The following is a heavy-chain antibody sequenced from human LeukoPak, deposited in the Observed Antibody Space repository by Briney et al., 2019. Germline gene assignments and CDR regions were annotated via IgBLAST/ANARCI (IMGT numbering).Heavy chain of an antibody. Sequence: GRSLRLSCAASGFTFNDYAMHWVRQAPGKGLEWVSGISWNRGSIGYADSVKGRFTISRDNAKNSLYLQMNSLRAEDTALYYCAKVSPLDDAFDIWGQGTMVTVSS. CDR2: ISWNRGSI. CDR3: AKVSPLDDAFDI. V-gene: IGHV3-9*01. J-gene: IGHJ3*02. CDR1: GFTFNDYA. D-gene: IGHD1-1*01.